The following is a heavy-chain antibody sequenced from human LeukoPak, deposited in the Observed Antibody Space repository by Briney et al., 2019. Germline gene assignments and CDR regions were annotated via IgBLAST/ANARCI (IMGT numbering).Heavy chain of an antibody. CDR3: ARISVAGTFDY. CDR2: INPNGDRA. J-gene: IGHJ4*02. CDR1: GYIFSSYF. D-gene: IGHD6-19*01. V-gene: IGHV1-46*01. Sequence: ASVKVSCKASGYIFSSYFMHWVRQAPGQGLEWMGIINPNGDRATYAQKFQGRVTMTGDTSTNTICMELSSLTSDDTAIYYCARISVAGTFDYWGQGTLVTVSS.